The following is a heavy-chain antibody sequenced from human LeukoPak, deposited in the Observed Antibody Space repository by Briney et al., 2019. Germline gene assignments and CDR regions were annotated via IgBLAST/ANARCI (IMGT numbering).Heavy chain of an antibody. CDR1: GGSFSGYY. V-gene: IGHV4-34*01. J-gene: IGHJ4*02. CDR3: ARSPAYCSSTSCYDKFDY. Sequence: SETLSLTCAVYGGSFSGYYWSWIRQPPGKGLEWIGETNHSGSTNYNPSLKSRVTISVDTSKNQFSLKLSSVTAADTAVYYCARSPAYCSSTSCYDKFDYWGQGTLVTVSS. D-gene: IGHD2-2*01. CDR2: TNHSGST.